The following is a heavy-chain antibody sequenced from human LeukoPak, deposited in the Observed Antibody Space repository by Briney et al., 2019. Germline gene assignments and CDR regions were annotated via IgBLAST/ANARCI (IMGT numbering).Heavy chain of an antibody. CDR1: GYTLTELS. J-gene: IGHJ4*02. CDR3: ARDLKYCGGDCYSPGNYFDY. D-gene: IGHD2-21*02. Sequence: ASVKVSCKVSGYTLTELSMHWVRQAPGQGLEWMGIINPSGGSTSYAQKFQGRVTMTRDTSTSTVYMELSSLRSEDTAVYYCARDLKYCGGDCYSPGNYFDYWGQGTLVTVSS. CDR2: INPSGGST. V-gene: IGHV1-46*01.